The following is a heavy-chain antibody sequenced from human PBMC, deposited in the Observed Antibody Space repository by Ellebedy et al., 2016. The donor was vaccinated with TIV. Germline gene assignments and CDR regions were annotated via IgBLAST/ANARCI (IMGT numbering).Heavy chain of an antibody. D-gene: IGHD6-19*01. CDR2: IWYDGSNK. CDR3: ARGRLGGYSSGWYFDY. V-gene: IGHV3-33*01. Sequence: PGGSLRLSCAASGFTFSSYGMHWVRQAPGKGLEWVAVIWYDGSNKYYADSVKGRFTISRDNSKNTLYLQMNSLRAEDTAVYYCARGRLGGYSSGWYFDYWGQGTLVTVSS. J-gene: IGHJ4*02. CDR1: GFTFSSYG.